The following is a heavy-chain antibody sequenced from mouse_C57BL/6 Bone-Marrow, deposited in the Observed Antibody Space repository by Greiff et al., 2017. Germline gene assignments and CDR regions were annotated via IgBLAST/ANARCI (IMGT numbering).Heavy chain of an antibody. J-gene: IGHJ4*01. CDR1: GFTFTDYY. CDR2: VYPYNGGT. CDR3: ARVITTVGGAMDY. Sequence: EVKLVESGPVLVKPGPSVKISCKASGFTFTDYYMHWVKQSHGKSLEWIGLVYPYNGGTSYNQKFKGKATLTVDTSSSTAYMELNSLTSEDSTVYYCARVITTVGGAMDYWGQGTSVTVSS. V-gene: IGHV1-36*01. D-gene: IGHD1-1*01.